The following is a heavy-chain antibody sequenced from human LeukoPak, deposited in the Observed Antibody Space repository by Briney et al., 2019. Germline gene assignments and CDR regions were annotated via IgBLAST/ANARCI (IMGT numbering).Heavy chain of an antibody. CDR1: GYTXIGYY. CDR3: ATVRDIVVGGGPYYFDY. CDR2: INPHNGDT. D-gene: IGHD2-15*01. J-gene: IGHJ4*02. Sequence: ASVKVSCKASGYTXIGYYLHWVRQAPGQGLEWMGWINPHNGDTNYAQKFQGRVTMTRDTSITTAYMELSRLKSDDTAVYYCATVRDIVVGGGPYYFDYWGQGTLVTVSS. V-gene: IGHV1-2*02.